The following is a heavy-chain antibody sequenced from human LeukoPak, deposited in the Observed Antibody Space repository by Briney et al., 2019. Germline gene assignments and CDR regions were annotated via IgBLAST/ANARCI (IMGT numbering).Heavy chain of an antibody. Sequence: GGSLRLSCAVSGITLSNYGMSWVRQAPGKGLEWVAGISDSGGRTNYADSVKGRFTISRDNPKNTLYLQMNSLRAEDTAVYFCAKRGVVIRVILVGFHKEASCVDSWGQGALVTVSS. D-gene: IGHD3-22*01. CDR2: ISDSGGRT. J-gene: IGHJ4*02. CDR3: AKRGVVIRVILVGFHKEASCVDS. V-gene: IGHV3-23*01. CDR1: GITLSNYG.